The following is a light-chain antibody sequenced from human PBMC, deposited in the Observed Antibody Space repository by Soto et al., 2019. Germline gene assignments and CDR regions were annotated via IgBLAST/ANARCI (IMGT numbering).Light chain of an antibody. CDR1: SSDVGGYNY. V-gene: IGLV2-8*01. CDR2: EVS. CDR3: SSYAGSNNFEV. J-gene: IGLJ1*01. Sequence: QSALTQPPPASGPPGQSVTISCTGTSSDVGGYNYVSWYQQHPGKAPKLMIYEVSKRPSGVPDRFSGSKSGNTASLTVSGLQAEDEADYYCSSYAGSNNFEVFGTGTKVTVL.